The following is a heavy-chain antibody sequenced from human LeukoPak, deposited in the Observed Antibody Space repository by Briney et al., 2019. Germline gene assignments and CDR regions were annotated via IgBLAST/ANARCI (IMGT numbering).Heavy chain of an antibody. V-gene: IGHV5-51*01. Sequence: GESLKISCKGSGYSFTSYWIGWVRQMPGKGLEWMGIIYPGDSDTRYSPSFQGQVTISADKSISTAYLQWSSLKASDTAMYYCARDLVGGSYYSGGLDYYGMDVWGQGTTVTVSS. J-gene: IGHJ6*02. CDR3: ARDLVGGSYYSGGLDYYGMDV. D-gene: IGHD1-26*01. CDR2: IYPGDSDT. CDR1: GYSFTSYW.